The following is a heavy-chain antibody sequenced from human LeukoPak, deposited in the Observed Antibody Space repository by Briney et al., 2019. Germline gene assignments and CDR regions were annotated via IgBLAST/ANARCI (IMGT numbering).Heavy chain of an antibody. CDR2: ISSSSSYI. Sequence: PGGSLRLSCAASGFTLRSFSMHWVRQAPGKGLEWVSSISSSSSYIYYADSVKGRFTISRDNAKNSLYLQMNSLRAEDTAVYYCARDRWAYFDYWGQGTLVTVSS. CDR3: ARDRWAYFDY. V-gene: IGHV3-21*01. J-gene: IGHJ4*02. CDR1: GFTLRSFS. D-gene: IGHD4-23*01.